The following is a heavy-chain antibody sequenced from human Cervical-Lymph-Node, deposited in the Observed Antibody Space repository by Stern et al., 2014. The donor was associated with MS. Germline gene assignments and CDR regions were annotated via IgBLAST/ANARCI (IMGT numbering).Heavy chain of an antibody. Sequence: VQLVESGPGLVKPSQTVSLTCTVSGASVSSSGYYWSWIRPHPGKGLEWIGYIYYTGSTYYNPSLKSRVTISLDTSKNRFSLRLSSVTAADTAVYFCARGATINDFDFWGQGTLVTVSS. V-gene: IGHV4-31*03. D-gene: IGHD5-12*01. CDR3: ARGATINDFDF. J-gene: IGHJ4*02. CDR2: IYYTGST. CDR1: GASVSSSGYY.